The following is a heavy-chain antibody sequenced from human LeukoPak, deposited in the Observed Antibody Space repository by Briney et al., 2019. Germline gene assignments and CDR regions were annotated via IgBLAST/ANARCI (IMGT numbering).Heavy chain of an antibody. D-gene: IGHD5-12*01. CDR3: ASHTGYDYSDY. V-gene: IGHV4-59*01. CDR2: IYNSGSS. J-gene: IGHJ4*02. CDR1: GGSISSYY. Sequence: SETLSLTCTVSGGSISSYYWSWLRQPPGKGLEWIGYIYNSGSSNYNPSLKSRVTISVGTSKNQFSLKLRSVTAADTAVYYCASHTGYDYSDYWGQGTLVTVSS.